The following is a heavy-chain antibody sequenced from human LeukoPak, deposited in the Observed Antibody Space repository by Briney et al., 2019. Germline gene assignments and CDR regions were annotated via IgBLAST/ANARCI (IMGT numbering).Heavy chain of an antibody. D-gene: IGHD6-19*01. CDR3: ARGQVGLGAFDI. CDR1: RYTFPSYD. V-gene: IGHV1-8*03. J-gene: IGHJ3*02. Sequence: AGVPVSCQASRYTFPSYDINWVRQATRQGREWMGLMKPNSGNPGYAQKFQARVTITRNTSISTAYIELSSLRSEDTAVYFCARGQVGLGAFDIWGQGTMVTLP. CDR2: MKPNSGNP.